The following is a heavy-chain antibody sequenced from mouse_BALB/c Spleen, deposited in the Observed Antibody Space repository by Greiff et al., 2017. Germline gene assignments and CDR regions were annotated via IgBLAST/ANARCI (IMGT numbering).Heavy chain of an antibody. V-gene: IGHV5-17*02. CDR2: ISSGSSTI. CDR3: ERGDARDY. CDR1: GFTFSSFG. J-gene: IGHJ4*01. Sequence: EVKVVESGGGLVQPGGSRKLSCAASGFTFSSFGMHWVRQAPEKGLEWVAYISSGSSTIYYADTVKGRFTISRDNPKNTLFLHMTSLRSEDTAMYYCERGDARDYWGQGTSVTVSS.